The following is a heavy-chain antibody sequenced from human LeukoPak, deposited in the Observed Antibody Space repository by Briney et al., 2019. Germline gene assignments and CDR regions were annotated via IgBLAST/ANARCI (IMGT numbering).Heavy chain of an antibody. CDR3: ARGRSGGTTGSSWFDP. CDR2: ISAYNGNT. Sequence: ASVKVSCKASGYTFTSYGISWVRQAPGQGLEWMGWISAYNGNTNYAQKLQGRVTMTTDTSTSTAYMELRSLRSDDTAVYYCARGRSGGTTGSSWFDPWGQGTLVTVSS. CDR1: GYTFTSYG. V-gene: IGHV1-18*01. J-gene: IGHJ5*02. D-gene: IGHD3-3*01.